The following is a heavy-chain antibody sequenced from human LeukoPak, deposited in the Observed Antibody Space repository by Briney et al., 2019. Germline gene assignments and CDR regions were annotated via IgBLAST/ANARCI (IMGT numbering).Heavy chain of an antibody. D-gene: IGHD6-13*01. V-gene: IGHV4-39*01. CDR1: GGSISSSSYY. CDR3: ARHGWQQLPPNWYSDL. Sequence: SETLSLTCTVSGGSISSSSYYWVWIRQPPGKGREGIGSIYYSASTYYNPSSKIRATISVAPSKTQSSLKLSSVPAADTAVYYCARHGWQQLPPNWYSDLWGRGPLVTVSS. CDR2: IYYSAST. J-gene: IGHJ2*01.